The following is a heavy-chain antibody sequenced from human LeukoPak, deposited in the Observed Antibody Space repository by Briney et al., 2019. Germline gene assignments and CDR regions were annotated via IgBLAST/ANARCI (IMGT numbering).Heavy chain of an antibody. Sequence: GGSLRLSCAASGFTFSSYWMSWVRQAPGKGLEWVANIKQDGSEKYYVDSVKGRFTISRDNAKNSLYLQMNSLRAEDTAVYYCARESKGGRIQLWLVDAFDIWGQGTMVTVSS. V-gene: IGHV3-7*01. CDR1: GFTFSSYW. CDR2: IKQDGSEK. J-gene: IGHJ3*02. CDR3: ARESKGGRIQLWLVDAFDI. D-gene: IGHD5-18*01.